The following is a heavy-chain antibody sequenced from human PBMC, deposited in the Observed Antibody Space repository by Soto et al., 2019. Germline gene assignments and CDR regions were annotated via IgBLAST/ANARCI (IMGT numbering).Heavy chain of an antibody. V-gene: IGHV4-39*02. J-gene: IGHJ4*02. Sequence: QLQLQESGPRLVMPSETLSLTCTVSGGSITNINYYWGWIRQPPGKGLEWIGSTHYSGITYYNPSHKSRVTISTDTSKNHFSLKLTSVTAADTAVYYCAKNWEIGGQGTRVTVSS. D-gene: IGHD1-26*01. CDR1: GGSITNINYY. CDR3: AKNWEI. CDR2: THYSGIT.